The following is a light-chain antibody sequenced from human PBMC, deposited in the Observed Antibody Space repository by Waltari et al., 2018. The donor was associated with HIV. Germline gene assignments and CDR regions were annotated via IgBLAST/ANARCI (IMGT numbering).Light chain of an antibody. Sequence: IVMTQSPDSLVVSLGERATINCKSSQSILSTAGNRHYLAWYQQRPGQAPNLLIYWATTRESGVPDRISGSGSGTDFTLTINSLQAEDVAVYYCQQYYDAPYTFGQGTKVDI. J-gene: IGKJ2*01. V-gene: IGKV4-1*01. CDR1: QSILSTAGNRHY. CDR3: QQYYDAPYT. CDR2: WAT.